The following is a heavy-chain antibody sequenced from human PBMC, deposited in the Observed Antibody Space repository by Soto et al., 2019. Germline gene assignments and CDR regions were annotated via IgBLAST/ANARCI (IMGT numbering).Heavy chain of an antibody. CDR3: EVTTGY. J-gene: IGHJ4*02. V-gene: IGHV1-8*01. D-gene: IGHD1-1*01. CDR2: VSPENKNA. CDR1: GYTFTEYD. Sequence: ASVKVPCKTSGYTFTEYDINWVRQAPGQGPEYMGWVSPENKNAGYAPQFRGRVSMTTDTTISTAYLEVTNLTYEDTAVYYCEVTTGYWGQGTMVTVSS.